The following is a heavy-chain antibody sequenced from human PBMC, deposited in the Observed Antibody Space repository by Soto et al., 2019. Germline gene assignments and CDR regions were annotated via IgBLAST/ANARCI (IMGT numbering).Heavy chain of an antibody. CDR1: GFIVSDTY. CDR2: ISNRGDT. V-gene: IGHV3-66*01. CDR3: AREPRYCRGGSCSITGDAFDI. J-gene: IGHJ3*02. Sequence: ESGGGLVQPGGSLRLSCTASGFIVSDTYVNWVRQAPGKGLEWVSVISNRGDTHYADSVRGRFSLSRDISDNTLHLQMNNLRVEDTAVYYCAREPRYCRGGSCSITGDAFDIWGQGTMVIVSS. D-gene: IGHD2-15*01.